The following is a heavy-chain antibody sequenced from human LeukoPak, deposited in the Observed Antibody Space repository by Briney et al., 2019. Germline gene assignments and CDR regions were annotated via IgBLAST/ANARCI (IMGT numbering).Heavy chain of an antibody. V-gene: IGHV4-38-2*02. CDR3: ARAPYYDFWSGYPNWFDP. J-gene: IGHJ5*02. CDR2: IYHSGST. Sequence: NPSETLSLTCTVSGYSISSGYYWGWIRQPPGQGLEWIGSIYHSGSTYYNPSLKSRVTISVDTSKNQFSLKLSSVTAADTAVYYCARAPYYDFWSGYPNWFDPWGQGTLVTVSS. CDR1: GYSISSGYY. D-gene: IGHD3-3*01.